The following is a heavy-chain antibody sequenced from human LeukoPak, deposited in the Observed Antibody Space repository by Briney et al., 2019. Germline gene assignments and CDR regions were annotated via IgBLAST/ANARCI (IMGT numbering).Heavy chain of an antibody. CDR3: AKDMRAYSYGYDAFDI. CDR1: GFTFSSYA. V-gene: IGHV3-23*01. J-gene: IGHJ3*02. D-gene: IGHD5-18*01. Sequence: GGSLRLSCAASGFTFSSYAMSWVRQAPGKGLEWVSGISGSGGSTYYADSVKGRFTISRDNSKSTLYLQINSLRAEDTAVYLCAKDMRAYSYGYDAFDIWGQGTMVTVSS. CDR2: ISGSGGST.